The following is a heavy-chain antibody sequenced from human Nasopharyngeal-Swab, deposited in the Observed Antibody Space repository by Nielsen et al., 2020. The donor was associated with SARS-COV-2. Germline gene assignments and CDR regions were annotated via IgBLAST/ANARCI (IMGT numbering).Heavy chain of an antibody. Sequence: EYLKIYCSASGFTFRSHAMHWVRQAPGKGLESLAAAPPDGGSPYHADSVKGRFIISRDNSNFTLYLQLRSLRAEDTAVYYSVRAYGAGNYFDYWGQGTLVTVSS. CDR1: GFTFRSHA. D-gene: IGHD3-10*01. CDR3: VRAYGAGNYFDY. CDR2: APPDGGSP. V-gene: IGHV3-64D*06. J-gene: IGHJ4*02.